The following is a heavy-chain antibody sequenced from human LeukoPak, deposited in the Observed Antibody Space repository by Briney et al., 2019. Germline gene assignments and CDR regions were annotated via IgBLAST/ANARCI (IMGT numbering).Heavy chain of an antibody. CDR1: GGSFSGYY. J-gene: IGHJ6*02. CDR2: INHSGST. V-gene: IGHV4-34*01. Sequence: SETLSLTCAVYGGSFSGYYWSWIRQPPGKGLEWIGEINHSGSTNYNPSLKSRVTISVDTSKNQFSLKLSSVTAADTAVYYCARGLRRYCSSTSCYRGVWGYYYYGMDVWGQGTTATVSS. CDR3: ARGLRRYCSSTSCYRGVWGYYYYGMDV. D-gene: IGHD2-2*02.